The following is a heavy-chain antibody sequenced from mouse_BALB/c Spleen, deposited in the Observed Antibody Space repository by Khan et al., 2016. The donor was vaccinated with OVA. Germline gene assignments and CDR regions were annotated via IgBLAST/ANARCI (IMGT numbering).Heavy chain of an antibody. CDR2: IRNKAKDYTT. Sequence: EVELVESGGGLVQPGGSLRLSYATSGFTFTDYYISWVRQPPGKSLEWLGFIRNKAKDYTTEYSAPVEGRFTISRDNSQSIVYLQMNTLRSEDSATYYCARETVVDVYWYLDVWGAGTTVTVSS. CDR3: ARETVVDVYWYLDV. V-gene: IGHV7-3*02. J-gene: IGHJ1*01. D-gene: IGHD1-1*01. CDR1: GFTFTDYY.